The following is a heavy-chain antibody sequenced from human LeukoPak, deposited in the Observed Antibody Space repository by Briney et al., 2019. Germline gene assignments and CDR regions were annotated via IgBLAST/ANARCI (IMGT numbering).Heavy chain of an antibody. CDR3: ARSAAGTYY. CDR1: GFTSSDYY. D-gene: IGHD1-1*01. J-gene: IGHJ4*02. Sequence: PVGSPRLSCAASGFTSSDYYMSWIRQAPGKGREWVSYISSSSSYTNYADSVKGRFTISRDNAKNSLYLQMNSLRAEDTAVYYCARSAAGTYYWGQGTLVSVSS. V-gene: IGHV3-11*06. CDR2: ISSSSSYT.